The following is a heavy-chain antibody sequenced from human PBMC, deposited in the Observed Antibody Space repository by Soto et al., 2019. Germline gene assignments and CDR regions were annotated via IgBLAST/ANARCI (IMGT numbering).Heavy chain of an antibody. Sequence: LRLSCATSGFTFNNYSMSWVRQAPGKGLEWVSSINRGGGPYYADSVKGRFTISRDNSKNMLYLRMNSLRADDTAVYFCARADGPLPVTLLGFWGQGALVTVSS. CDR3: ARADGPLPVTLLGF. J-gene: IGHJ4*02. CDR1: GFTFNNYS. V-gene: IGHV3-23*01. D-gene: IGHD5-18*01. CDR2: INRGGGP.